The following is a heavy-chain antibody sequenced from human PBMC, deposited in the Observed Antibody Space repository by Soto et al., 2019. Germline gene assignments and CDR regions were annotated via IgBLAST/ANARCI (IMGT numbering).Heavy chain of an antibody. CDR3: TNKMSTRPTDAFDI. CDR2: ISSSGADT. CDR1: GFTFSTYT. D-gene: IGHD1-1*01. V-gene: IGHV3-23*04. J-gene: IGHJ3*02. Sequence: DVQRVESGGDLIQPGGSLRLSCAASGFTFSTYTRRWVRQAPGKGLEWVSTISSSGADTYYADSVKGRFTISRDNSKNTLYLQMSSLRAEDTAIYYCTNKMSTRPTDAFDIWGHGTMVTVSS.